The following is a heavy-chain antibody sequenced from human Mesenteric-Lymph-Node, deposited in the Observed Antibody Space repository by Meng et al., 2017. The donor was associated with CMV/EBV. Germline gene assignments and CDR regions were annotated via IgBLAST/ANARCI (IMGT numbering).Heavy chain of an antibody. D-gene: IGHD3-22*01. V-gene: IGHV1-2*02. Sequence: ASVKVSCKASGYTFTGYCMHWVRQAPGQGLEWMGWINPNSGGTNYAQKFQGRVTMTRDTSISTAYMELSRLRSDDTAVYYCARDLYYYDSSGPLGDWGQGTLVTVSS. CDR3: ARDLYYYDSSGPLGD. CDR1: GYTFTGYC. J-gene: IGHJ4*02. CDR2: INPNSGGT.